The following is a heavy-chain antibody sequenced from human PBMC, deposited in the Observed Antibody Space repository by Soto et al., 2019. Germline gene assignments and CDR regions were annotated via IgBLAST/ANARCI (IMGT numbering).Heavy chain of an antibody. CDR1: GFTFSNAW. CDR2: IKSKTDGGTT. J-gene: IGHJ4*02. CDR3: TTGVEGISLHFDY. D-gene: IGHD3-3*02. V-gene: IGHV3-15*07. Sequence: EVQLVESGGGLVKPGGSLRLSCAASGFTFSNAWMNWVRQAPGKGLEWVGRIKSKTDGGTTDYAAPVKGRFTISRDDSKNTLYLQMNSLKTVDTAVYYCTTGVEGISLHFDYWGQGTLVTVSS.